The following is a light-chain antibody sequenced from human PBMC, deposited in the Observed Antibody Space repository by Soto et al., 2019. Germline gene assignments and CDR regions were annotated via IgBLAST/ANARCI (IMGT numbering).Light chain of an antibody. CDR1: QTVNKNY. J-gene: IGKJ4*01. Sequence: IQMSQSPSSLSASVGDRVSITCRASQTVNKNYENWYQQKPGGAPKLLIDIASGLQSGVHSRFNGSGSGTDFTVHINSLQPDGVGSYVCQQTSSFPLSFGGGTKVEIK. CDR3: QQTSSFPLS. V-gene: IGKV1-39*01. CDR2: IAS.